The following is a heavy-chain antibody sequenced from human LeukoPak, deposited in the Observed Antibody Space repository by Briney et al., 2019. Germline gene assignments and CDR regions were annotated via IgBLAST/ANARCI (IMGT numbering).Heavy chain of an antibody. CDR2: INHSGST. CDR3: ARQNYYYDVSGYQYYFDY. CDR1: GGSFSGYY. J-gene: IGHJ4*02. D-gene: IGHD3-22*01. Sequence: SETLSLTCAVYGGSFSGYYWSWIRQPPGKGLEWIGEINHSGSTNYNPSLKSRVTISVDTSKNQFSLKLSSVTAADTAVYYCARQNYYYDVSGYQYYFDYWGQGTLVTVSS. V-gene: IGHV4-34*01.